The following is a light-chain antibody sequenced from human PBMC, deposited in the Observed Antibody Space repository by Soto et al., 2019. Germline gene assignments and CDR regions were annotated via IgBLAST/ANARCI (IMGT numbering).Light chain of an antibody. CDR3: QAWDSSSVI. J-gene: IGLJ2*01. V-gene: IGLV3-1*01. CDR1: KSGDKY. Sequence: SYELTQPPSVSVSSGQTASITCSGLKSGDKYASWYQQQPGQSPVLLIYQDMKRPSGIPERFSGSNSGNTATLTIIGTQAMDEADYYCQAWDSSSVIFGGGTKLTVL. CDR2: QDM.